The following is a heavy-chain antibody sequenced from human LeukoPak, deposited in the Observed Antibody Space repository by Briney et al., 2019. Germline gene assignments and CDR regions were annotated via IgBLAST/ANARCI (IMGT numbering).Heavy chain of an antibody. CDR2: ISAYNGNT. CDR1: GYTFTSYG. J-gene: IGHJ5*02. D-gene: IGHD3-10*01. Sequence: GASVKVSCKASGYTFTSYGISWVRQAPGQGLEWMGWISAYNGNTNYAQKLQGRVTMTTDTSTSTAYMELRSLRSDDTAVYYCARDNLWFGERYRWFDPWGQGTLVTVSS. CDR3: ARDNLWFGERYRWFDP. V-gene: IGHV1-18*01.